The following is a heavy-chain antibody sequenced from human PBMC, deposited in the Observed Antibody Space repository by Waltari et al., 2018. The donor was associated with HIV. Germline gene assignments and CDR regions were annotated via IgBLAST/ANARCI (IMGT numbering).Heavy chain of an antibody. CDR3: ARGKEGPIKTYYYYGMDV. D-gene: IGHD1-20*01. CDR1: GGSFSGYY. V-gene: IGHV4-34*01. Sequence: QVQLQQWGAGLLKPSETLSLTCAVYGGSFSGYYWSWIRQPPGKGLEWIGEINHSGSTNYNPSLKSRVTISVDTSKNQFSLKLSSVTAADTAVYYCARGKEGPIKTYYYYGMDVWGQGTTVTVSS. CDR2: INHSGST. J-gene: IGHJ6*02.